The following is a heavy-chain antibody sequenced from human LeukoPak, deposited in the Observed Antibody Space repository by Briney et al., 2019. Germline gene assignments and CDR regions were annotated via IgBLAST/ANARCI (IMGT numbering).Heavy chain of an antibody. CDR1: GYTFTGYY. CDR2: INPNSGGT. J-gene: IGHJ4*02. Sequence: GASVKVSCKASGYTFTGYYMHWVRQAPGQGLEWMGWINPNSGGTNYAQKFQGRVTMTRDTSISTAYMELSRLRSDDTAVYYCARDSLIRIQLPYYWGQGTLVTVSS. D-gene: IGHD5-18*01. CDR3: ARDSLIRIQLPYY. V-gene: IGHV1-2*02.